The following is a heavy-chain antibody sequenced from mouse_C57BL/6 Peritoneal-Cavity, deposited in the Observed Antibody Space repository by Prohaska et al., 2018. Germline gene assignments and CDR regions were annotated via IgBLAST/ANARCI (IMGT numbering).Heavy chain of an antibody. CDR1: GFTFSGFW. J-gene: IGHJ1*03. CDR2: INSDGSAI. CDR3: MRYGNYWYFDV. D-gene: IGHD2-1*01. V-gene: IGHV11-2*01. Sequence: EVQLLETGGGLVQPGGSRGLSCEGSGFTFSGFWMSWVRQKPGKTLEWIGDINSDGSAINYAPSIKDRFTIFRDNDKSTLYLQMSNVLSEDTATYFCMRYGNYWYFDVWGTGTTVTVSS.